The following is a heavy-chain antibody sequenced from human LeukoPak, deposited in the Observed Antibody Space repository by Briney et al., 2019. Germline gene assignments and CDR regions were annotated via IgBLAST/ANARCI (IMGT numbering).Heavy chain of an antibody. Sequence: SETLSLTCTVSGGSISSYYWSWIRQPPGKGLEWIGSIYYSGSTNSNPSLKSRVTMSVDTSKNQSSLKVSSVTAADTAVYYCARGYSYERGFFDYWGQGTLVTVSS. J-gene: IGHJ4*02. D-gene: IGHD5-18*01. CDR2: IYYSGST. CDR3: ARGYSYERGFFDY. CDR1: GGSISSYY. V-gene: IGHV4-59*01.